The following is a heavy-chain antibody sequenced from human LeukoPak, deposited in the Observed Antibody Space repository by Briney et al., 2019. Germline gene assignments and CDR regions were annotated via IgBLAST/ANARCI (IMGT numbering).Heavy chain of an antibody. CDR1: GYTFTSYD. J-gene: IGHJ4*02. Sequence: ASVKVSCKASGYTFTSYDINWVRQATGQGLEWMGWMNPNSGNTGYAQKFQGRVTMTRNTSISTAYMELSSLRSEDTAVYYYARGREGGTTMVVVVSCYWGQGTLVTVSS. V-gene: IGHV1-8*01. CDR2: MNPNSGNT. D-gene: IGHD3-22*01. CDR3: ARGREGGTTMVVVVSCY.